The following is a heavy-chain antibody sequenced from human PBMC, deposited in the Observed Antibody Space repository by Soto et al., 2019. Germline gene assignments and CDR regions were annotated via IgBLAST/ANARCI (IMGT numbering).Heavy chain of an antibody. J-gene: IGHJ6*02. Sequence: ASVKVSCKASGYSFTSYGISLVRQAPGQGLEWMGWISAYNGNTNYAQKLQGRVTMTTDTSTSTVYMELRSLRSDDTAVYYCARVITGTTFYYYYGMDVWGQGTTVTVSS. V-gene: IGHV1-18*01. CDR2: ISAYNGNT. CDR1: GYSFTSYG. D-gene: IGHD1-7*01. CDR3: ARVITGTTFYYYYGMDV.